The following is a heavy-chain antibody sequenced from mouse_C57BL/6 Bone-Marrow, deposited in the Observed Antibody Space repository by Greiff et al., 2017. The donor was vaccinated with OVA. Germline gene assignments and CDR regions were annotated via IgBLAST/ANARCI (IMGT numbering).Heavy chain of an antibody. J-gene: IGHJ1*03. CDR2: ISNKANGYTT. CDR1: GFTFTDYY. D-gene: IGHD1-1*01. CDR3: ARYIPPITTVDWYFDV. Sequence: EVKLMESGGGLVQPGGSLSLSCAASGFTFTDYYMSWVRQPPGKALEWLGFISNKANGYTTEYSASVKGRFTISRDNSQSILYLQMNALRAEDSATYYCARYIPPITTVDWYFDVWGTGTTVTVSS. V-gene: IGHV7-3*01.